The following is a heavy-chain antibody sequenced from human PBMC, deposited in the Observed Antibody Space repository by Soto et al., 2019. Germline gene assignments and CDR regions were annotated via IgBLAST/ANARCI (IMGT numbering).Heavy chain of an antibody. V-gene: IGHV4-59*01. J-gene: IGHJ4*02. D-gene: IGHD6-13*01. CDR1: GGSISSYY. Sequence: SETLSLTCTVSGGSISSYYWSWIRQPPGKGLEWIGYIYYSGSTNYNPSLKSRVTISVDTSKNQFSLKLSSVTAADTAVYYCARDIAAGIIDYWGQGTLVTVSS. CDR3: ARDIAAGIIDY. CDR2: IYYSGST.